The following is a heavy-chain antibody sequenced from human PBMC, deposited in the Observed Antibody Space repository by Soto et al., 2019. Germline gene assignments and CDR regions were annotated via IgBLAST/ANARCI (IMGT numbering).Heavy chain of an antibody. CDR1: GFTVSSNY. CDR2: IYSGGST. J-gene: IGHJ4*02. CDR3: ARDGPYDILTGYYYFDY. Sequence: GGSLRLSCAASGFTVSSNYMSWVRQAPGKGLEWVSVIYSGGSTYYADSVKGRFTISRDNSKNTLYLQMNSLRAEDTAVYYCARDGPYDILTGYYYFDYWGQGTLVTVSS. V-gene: IGHV3-66*01. D-gene: IGHD3-9*01.